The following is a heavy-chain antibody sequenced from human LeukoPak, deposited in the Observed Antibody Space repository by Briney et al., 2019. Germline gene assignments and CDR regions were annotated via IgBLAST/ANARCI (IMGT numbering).Heavy chain of an antibody. CDR1: GFTVSRSF. J-gene: IGHJ3*02. CDR2: LYRDGGTT. D-gene: IGHD6-13*01. V-gene: IGHV3-53*01. Sequence: GGSLRLSCAASGFTVSRSFMNWVRQAPGKGLEWLAILYRDGGTTYYPDSVKGRFTISRDSSKNTLYLQMNSLRAEDTAVYYCAKIIAVAGTGEDNVFDIWGQGTMVTVSS. CDR3: AKIIAVAGTGEDNVFDI.